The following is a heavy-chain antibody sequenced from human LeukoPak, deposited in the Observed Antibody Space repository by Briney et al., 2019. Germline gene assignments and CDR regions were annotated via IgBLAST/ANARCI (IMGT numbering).Heavy chain of an antibody. J-gene: IGHJ4*02. V-gene: IGHV5-51*01. D-gene: IGHD3-22*01. CDR1: GYSFTDYW. CDR3: ARWNYYDILYYFDY. Sequence: GESLKISCKGSGYSFTDYWIGWVRQMPGKGLEWMGIIYPGDSDTRYSPSFRGQVTISADESINTAYLQWSSLKASDTAMYYCARWNYYDILYYFDYWGQGTLVTVSS. CDR2: IYPGDSDT.